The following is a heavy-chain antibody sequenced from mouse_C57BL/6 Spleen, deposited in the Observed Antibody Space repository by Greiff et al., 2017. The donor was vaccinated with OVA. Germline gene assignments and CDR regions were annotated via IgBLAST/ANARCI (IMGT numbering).Heavy chain of an antibody. CDR3: ARHGSRYSYTMDY. D-gene: IGHD1-1*01. CDR2: IYPGSGST. CDR1: GYTFTSYW. V-gene: IGHV1-55*01. J-gene: IGHJ4*01. Sequence: QVQLQQPGAELVKPGASVKMSCKASGYTFTSYWITWVKQRPGQGLEWIGDIYPGSGSTNYNEKFKSKATLTVDTSSSTAYMQLSSLTSEDSAVYYCARHGSRYSYTMDYWGQGTSVTVSS.